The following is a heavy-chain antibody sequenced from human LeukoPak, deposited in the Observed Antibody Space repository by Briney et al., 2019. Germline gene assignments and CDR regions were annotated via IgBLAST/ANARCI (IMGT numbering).Heavy chain of an antibody. D-gene: IGHD6-19*01. V-gene: IGHV4-59*08. Sequence: PSETLSLTCTVSGGSISSYHWSWIRQPPGKGLEWIGYVYYSGSTNYNPSLKSRVTISVDTSKNQFSLKLSSVTAADTAVYYCARHEDSSGWCFDYWGQGTLVTVSS. J-gene: IGHJ4*02. CDR2: VYYSGST. CDR1: GGSISSYH. CDR3: ARHEDSSGWCFDY.